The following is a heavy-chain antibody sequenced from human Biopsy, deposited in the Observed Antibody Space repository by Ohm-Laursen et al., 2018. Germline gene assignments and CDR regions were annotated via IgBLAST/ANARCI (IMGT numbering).Heavy chain of an antibody. D-gene: IGHD2-21*02. CDR3: ARDPPGGVTAIDF. Sequence: TLSLTCAVSGESMGTYYWSWIRQPPGKVMEWIASIYYSGTTHKNPSLKSRVTISVDTSQGLLSLDLSSVTAADTAVYYCARDPPGGVTAIDFWGQGTLVTVSS. V-gene: IGHV4-59*01. CDR1: GESMGTYY. CDR2: IYYSGTT. J-gene: IGHJ4*02.